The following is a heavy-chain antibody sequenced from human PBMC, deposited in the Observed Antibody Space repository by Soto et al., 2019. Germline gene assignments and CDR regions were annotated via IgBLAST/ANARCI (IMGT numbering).Heavy chain of an antibody. J-gene: IGHJ5*02. V-gene: IGHV4-34*10. Sequence: PSETLSLTCAVYGGSFSGYYWNWIRQPPGKGLEWIGEINHSGSTYYADSVKGRFTISRDNSKSTLYLQMNSLRAEDTAVYYCARVPGPWGQGTLVTVSS. CDR1: GGSFSGYY. CDR3: ARVPGP. CDR2: INHSGST.